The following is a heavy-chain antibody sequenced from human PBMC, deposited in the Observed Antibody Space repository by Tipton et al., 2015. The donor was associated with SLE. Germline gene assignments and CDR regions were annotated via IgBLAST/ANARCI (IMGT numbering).Heavy chain of an antibody. J-gene: IGHJ6*03. CDR2: ISSGSSYI. CDR1: GFIFGDYA. V-gene: IGHV3-21*01. D-gene: IGHD3-3*01. CDR3: ARDTYYDFWSGYRSYYSYTDV. Sequence: SLRLSCAASGFIFGDYAMHWVRQAPGKGLEWVSSISSGSSYIYYADSVKGRFTISRDNAKNSLYLQMNSLRAEDTAVYYCARDTYYDFWSGYRSYYSYTDVWGKGTTVTVSS.